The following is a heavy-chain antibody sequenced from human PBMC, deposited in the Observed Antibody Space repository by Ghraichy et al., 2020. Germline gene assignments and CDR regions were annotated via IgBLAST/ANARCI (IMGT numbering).Heavy chain of an antibody. D-gene: IGHD4-23*01. Sequence: LNISCTVSGGSMTSFYWSWIRQPPGKGLEWIGYIYYTGSTNYNPSLNSRVTMSVDTSKNQFFLKVNSVTAADTAVYYCARGRYGGGGHWGQGTLVTVSS. V-gene: IGHV4-59*01. CDR2: IYYTGST. CDR3: ARGRYGGGGH. J-gene: IGHJ4*02. CDR1: GGSMTSFY.